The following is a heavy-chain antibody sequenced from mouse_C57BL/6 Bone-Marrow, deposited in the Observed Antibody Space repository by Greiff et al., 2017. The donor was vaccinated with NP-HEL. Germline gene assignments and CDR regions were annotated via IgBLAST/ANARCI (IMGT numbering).Heavy chain of an antibody. Sequence: VQLQQSGAELARPGASVKLSCKASGYTFTSYGISWVKQRTGQGLEWIGEIYPRSGSTYYNEKFQGKATLTADKSSSTAYMELRSLTSEDSAVYFCAREKNYYGSTLYAMDYWGQGTSVTVSS. CDR2: IYPRSGST. V-gene: IGHV1-81*01. D-gene: IGHD1-1*01. CDR3: AREKNYYGSTLYAMDY. CDR1: GYTFTSYG. J-gene: IGHJ4*01.